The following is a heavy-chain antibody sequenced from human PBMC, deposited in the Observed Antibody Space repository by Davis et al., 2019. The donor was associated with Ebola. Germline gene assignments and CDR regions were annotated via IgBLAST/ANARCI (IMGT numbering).Heavy chain of an antibody. CDR1: GFTFSGFW. CDR3: ARAKDYYGSGSYADAFDI. J-gene: IGHJ3*02. V-gene: IGHV3-7*01. D-gene: IGHD3-10*01. Sequence: GESLKISCAASGFTFSGFWMSWVRQAPGKGLEWVANIKQDGSEKYYVNSVKGRFIISRDNAKNSLYLQMNSLRAEDTAVYYCARAKDYYGSGSYADAFDIWGQGTTVTVSS. CDR2: IKQDGSEK.